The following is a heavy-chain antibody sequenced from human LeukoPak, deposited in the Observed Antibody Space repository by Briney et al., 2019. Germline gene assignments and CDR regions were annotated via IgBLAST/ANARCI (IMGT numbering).Heavy chain of an antibody. J-gene: IGHJ5*02. CDR1: GGSIGTYY. D-gene: IGHD3/OR15-3a*01. CDR2: IYDSGST. Sequence: PSETLSLTCTVSGGSIGTYYWSWIRQPPGKGLEWIGYIYDSGSTNYNPSLKSRVTISVDTSRSQFSLKLTSVTAADTAVYFCAREWWTDHGGGWFDPWGQGTLVTVSS. CDR3: AREWWTDHGGGWFDP. V-gene: IGHV4-59*01.